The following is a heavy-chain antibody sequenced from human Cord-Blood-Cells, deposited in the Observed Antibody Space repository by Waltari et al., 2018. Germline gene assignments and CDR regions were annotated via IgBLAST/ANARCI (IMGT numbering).Heavy chain of an antibody. D-gene: IGHD6-13*01. J-gene: IGHJ4*02. Sequence: QVQLVQSGAEVKKPGASVKVSCKASGYTFTSYDINWVRQATGQGLEWMGWRNPKSGNTGYAQKVQGRVTMTRNTSISTAYMGLSSLGSEDTAVYYWARQSPGIAAAGPGFDYWGQGTLVTVSS. V-gene: IGHV1-8*01. CDR2: RNPKSGNT. CDR1: GYTFTSYD. CDR3: ARQSPGIAAAGPGFDY.